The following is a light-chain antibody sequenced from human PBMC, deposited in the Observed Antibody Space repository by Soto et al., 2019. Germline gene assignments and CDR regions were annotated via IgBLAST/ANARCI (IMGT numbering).Light chain of an antibody. CDR1: SSNIGSNT. Sequence: QSVLTQPPSASGTPGQRVTISRSGSSSNIGSNTVNWYQQLPGTAPKLLIYSNNQRPSGVPDRFSGSKSGTSASLAISGLQSEDEADYYCAAWDDSLNAPVFGTGTKVTVL. J-gene: IGLJ1*01. V-gene: IGLV1-44*01. CDR2: SNN. CDR3: AAWDDSLNAPV.